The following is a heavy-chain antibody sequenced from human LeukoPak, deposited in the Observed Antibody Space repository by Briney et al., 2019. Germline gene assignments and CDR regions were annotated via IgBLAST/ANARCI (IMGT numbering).Heavy chain of an antibody. CDR2: ISGSGSTI. CDR3: ARRSAYGFDY. Sequence: PGGSLRLSCAASGFTFSSYEMNWVRQAPGKGLELISYISGSGSTIYYADSVKGRFTISRDNAKNSLYLQMNSLRAEDTTLYYCARRSAYGFDYWGQGTLVTVSS. CDR1: GFTFSSYE. V-gene: IGHV3-48*03. J-gene: IGHJ4*02. D-gene: IGHD5-12*01.